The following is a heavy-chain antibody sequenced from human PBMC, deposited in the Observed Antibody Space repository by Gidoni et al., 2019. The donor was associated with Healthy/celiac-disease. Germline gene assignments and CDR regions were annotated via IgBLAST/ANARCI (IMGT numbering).Heavy chain of an antibody. CDR2: IYWDDDK. Sequence: QITLKESGPTLVKPTQPRTLTCTFSGFSISTSGVGVGWICQPTGKALEWRALIYWDDDKRYSPSLKSRLTITKDTSKNQVVLTMTNMDPVDTATYYCAHSLPGWNVDYWGQGTLVTVSS. CDR1: GFSISTSGVG. CDR3: AHSLPGWNVDY. D-gene: IGHD1-1*01. J-gene: IGHJ4*02. V-gene: IGHV2-5*02.